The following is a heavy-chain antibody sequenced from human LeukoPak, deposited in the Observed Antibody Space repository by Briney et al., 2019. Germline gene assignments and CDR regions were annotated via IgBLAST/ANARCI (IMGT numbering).Heavy chain of an antibody. Sequence: ASVKVSCKASGGAFSSYTISWVRQAPGQGLEWMGRIIPILGIANYAQKFQGRVTITADKSTSTAYMELSSLRSEDTAVYYCARGYCSSTSCYEGFNYWGQGTRVTVSS. CDR2: IIPILGIA. CDR1: GGAFSSYT. J-gene: IGHJ4*02. D-gene: IGHD2-2*01. V-gene: IGHV1-69*02. CDR3: ARGYCSSTSCYEGFNY.